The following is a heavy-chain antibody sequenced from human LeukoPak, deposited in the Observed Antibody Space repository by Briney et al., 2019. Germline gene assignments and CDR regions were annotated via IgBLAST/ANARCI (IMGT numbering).Heavy chain of an antibody. J-gene: IGHJ6*02. D-gene: IGHD2-2*02. Sequence: SVKVSCKASGGTFSSYAISWVRQAPGQGLEWMGRIIPIFGIANYAQKFQGRVTITADKSTSTAYMELSSLGSEDTAVYYCARDWEIVPAAIHESDYYYYGMDVWGQGTTVTVSS. CDR1: GGTFSSYA. V-gene: IGHV1-69*04. CDR3: ARDWEIVPAAIHESDYYYYGMDV. CDR2: IIPIFGIA.